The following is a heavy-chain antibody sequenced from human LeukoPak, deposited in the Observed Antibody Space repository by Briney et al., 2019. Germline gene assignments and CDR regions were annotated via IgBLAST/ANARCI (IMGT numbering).Heavy chain of an antibody. CDR1: GYTFTDYY. J-gene: IGHJ5*01. V-gene: IGHV1-2*02. CDR3: ARDHGIGTTYNWFVP. Sequence: ASVKVSCKPSGYTFTDYYMHWVRQAPGQGLEWMGWINPNSGGTNYVQKFQGGVTMTRDTSISTAYTELSRLRSDDTAVYYCARDHGIGTTYNWFVPWGQGTLVTVSS. D-gene: IGHD1-14*01. CDR2: INPNSGGT.